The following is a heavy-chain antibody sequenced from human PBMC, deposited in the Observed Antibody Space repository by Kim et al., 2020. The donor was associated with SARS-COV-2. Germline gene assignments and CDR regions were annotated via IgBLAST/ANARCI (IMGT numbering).Heavy chain of an antibody. CDR2: ISYDGSNK. CDR1: GFTFSSCA. Sequence: GGSLRLSCAASGFTFSSCAIHWVRQAPGKGLEWVAVISYDGSNKNYADSVKGRFTISKDNSKNTLYLQMNSLRAEDTAVYYCARDPRSRLRGLTYSYYGMDVWGQGTTVTVSS. J-gene: IGHJ6*02. V-gene: IGHV3-30-3*01. CDR3: ARDPRSRLRGLTYSYYGMDV. D-gene: IGHD3-10*01.